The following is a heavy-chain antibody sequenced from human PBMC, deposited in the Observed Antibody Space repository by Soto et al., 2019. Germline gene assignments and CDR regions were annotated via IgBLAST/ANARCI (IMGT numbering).Heavy chain of an antibody. CDR2: INPSGGST. D-gene: IGHD2-8*01. CDR3: AGDIVLMVYAIPFNYYYGMDV. CDR1: GYTFTSYY. Sequence: ASVKVSCKASGYTFTSYYMHWVRQAPGQGLEWMGIINPSGGSTSYAQKFQGRVTMTRDTSTSTVYMELSSLRSEDTAVYYCAGDIVLMVYAIPFNYYYGMDVRGQGTTVTV. V-gene: IGHV1-46*01. J-gene: IGHJ6*02.